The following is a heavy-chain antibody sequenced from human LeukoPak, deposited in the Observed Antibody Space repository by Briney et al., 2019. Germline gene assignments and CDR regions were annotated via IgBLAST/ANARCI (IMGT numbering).Heavy chain of an antibody. D-gene: IGHD2-15*01. CDR1: GGTFSSYA. V-gene: IGHV1-69*04. Sequence: GASVKVSCKASGGTFSSYAISWVRQAPGQGLEWMGRIIPILGIANYAQKFQGRVTITADKSTSTAYMELSSLRSEDTAVYYCARDPVPGVAATLGFSVRYNWFDPWGQGTLVTVSS. CDR2: IIPILGIA. J-gene: IGHJ5*02. CDR3: ARDPVPGVAATLGFSVRYNWFDP.